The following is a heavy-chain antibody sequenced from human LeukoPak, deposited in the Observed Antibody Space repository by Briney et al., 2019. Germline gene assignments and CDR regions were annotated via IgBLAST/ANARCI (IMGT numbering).Heavy chain of an antibody. CDR1: GFTFSSYN. CDR2: TSSSSTYI. J-gene: IGHJ4*02. CDR3: ARVGEGYFDY. D-gene: IGHD1-26*01. V-gene: IGHV3-21*01. Sequence: GGSLRLSCAASGFTFSSYNMNWVRQAPGKGLEWVSFTSSSSTYIYYADSVKGRFTISRDNAKNSLYLQMNSLRVEDTAVYYRARVGEGYFDYWGQGTLVTVST.